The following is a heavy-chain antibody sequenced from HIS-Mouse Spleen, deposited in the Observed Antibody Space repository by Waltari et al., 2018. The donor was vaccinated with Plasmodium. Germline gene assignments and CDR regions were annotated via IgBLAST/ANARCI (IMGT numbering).Heavy chain of an antibody. CDR2: ISYDGSNK. Sequence: QVQLVESGGGVVQPGRSLRLSCAASGFTFNSYAMHWVRQAPGKGLEWVAVISYDGSNKSYADSVKCRFTISRDNSKNTLYLQMNSLRAEDTAVYYCARDRRLAFDYWGQGTLVTVSS. CDR1: GFTFNSYA. D-gene: IGHD2-15*01. V-gene: IGHV3-30-3*01. J-gene: IGHJ4*02. CDR3: ARDRRLAFDY.